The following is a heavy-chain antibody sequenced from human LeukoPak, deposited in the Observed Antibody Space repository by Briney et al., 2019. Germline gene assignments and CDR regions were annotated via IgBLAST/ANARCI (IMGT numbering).Heavy chain of an antibody. D-gene: IGHD2/OR15-2a*01. CDR2: LNPQNGNT. Sequence: ASVKVSCKASGNTFMKFDFHWVRQATGQGPEWVGRLNPQNGNTEYAPKFQGRVTMTRNTSITTAHMELSSLTSEDTAVYYCATGMFDTDYSFLGFEYWGLGTPVSVSS. V-gene: IGHV1-8*01. CDR3: ATGMFDTDYSFLGFEY. CDR1: GNTFMKFD. J-gene: IGHJ4*02.